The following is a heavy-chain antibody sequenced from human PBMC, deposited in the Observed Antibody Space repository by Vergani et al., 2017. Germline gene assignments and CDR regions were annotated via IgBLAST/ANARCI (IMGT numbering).Heavy chain of an antibody. V-gene: IGHV1-45*02. Sequence: QMQLVQSGAEVKKTGSSVKVSCKASGYTFTYRYLHWVRQAPGQALEWMGWITPFNGNTNYAQKFQDRVTITRDRSMSTAYMELSSRRSEDTAMYYCALAESSTSCINXVCITPETGSWFDPWGQGTLVTVSS. J-gene: IGHJ5*02. CDR2: ITPFNGNT. CDR1: GYTFTYRY. CDR3: ALAESSTSCINXVCITPETGSWFDP. D-gene: IGHD2-2*01.